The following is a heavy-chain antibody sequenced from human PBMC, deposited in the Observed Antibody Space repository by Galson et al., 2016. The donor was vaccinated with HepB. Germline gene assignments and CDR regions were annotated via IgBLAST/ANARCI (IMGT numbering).Heavy chain of an antibody. D-gene: IGHD5-18*01. V-gene: IGHV3-7*03. Sequence: SLRLSCASSGFTFGGFWMSWVRQAPGKGLQWVATIKQDGSEKYSVDSVRGRFTISRDNPKSSLYVQMNGLRVEDTAVYYCVRSKSMSHRFLGLPRNQRGFNYGSLVFDLWGQGMLVTVSS. CDR1: GFTFGGFW. J-gene: IGHJ5*02. CDR2: IKQDGSEK. CDR3: VRSKSMSHRFLGLPRNQRGFNYGSLVFDL.